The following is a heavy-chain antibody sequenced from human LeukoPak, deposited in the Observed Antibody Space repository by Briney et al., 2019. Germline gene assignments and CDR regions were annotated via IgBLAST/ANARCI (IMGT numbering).Heavy chain of an antibody. CDR3: ARGGPNHYHSGY. D-gene: IGHD1-14*01. J-gene: IGHJ4*02. V-gene: IGHV1-2*02. Sequence: ASVKVSCKASGYTFTGYYMLWVRQAPGQGLEWMGWINPNSGRTNYAQKFQGRVTMTRDTSISTAYMELSRLRSDDTAVYYCARGGPNHYHSGYWGQGALVTVSS. CDR1: GYTFTGYY. CDR2: INPNSGRT.